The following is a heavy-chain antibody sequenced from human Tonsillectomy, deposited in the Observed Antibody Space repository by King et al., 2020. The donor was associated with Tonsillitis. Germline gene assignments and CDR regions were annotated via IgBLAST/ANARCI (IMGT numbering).Heavy chain of an antibody. Sequence: QLQESGPGLVKPSQTLSLTCTVSGGSISSGGYYWSWIRQHPGKGLEWIGYIYYSGSTYYNPPLKSRVTISVDTSKNQFSLKLSSVTAADTAVYYCARGDPLPPIFGAGMFDYWGQGTLVTVSS. CDR1: GGSISSGGYY. CDR3: ARGDPLPPIFGAGMFDY. D-gene: IGHD3-3*01. CDR2: IYYSGST. J-gene: IGHJ4*02. V-gene: IGHV4-31*03.